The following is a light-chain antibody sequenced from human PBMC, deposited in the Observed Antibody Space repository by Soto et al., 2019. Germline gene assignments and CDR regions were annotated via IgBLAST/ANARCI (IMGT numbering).Light chain of an antibody. V-gene: IGKV2-28*01. Sequence: ENVMTQSPLSLPVTPGEPASISCRSSQSLLHSNGYNYLDWYLQKPGQSPQLLIYLGSNRASGVPARFSGSGSRTDFTLTISGVEAEDVGIYYCMQGLHTPWTFGQGTKVEIK. CDR3: MQGLHTPWT. CDR2: LGS. J-gene: IGKJ1*01. CDR1: QSLLHSNGYNY.